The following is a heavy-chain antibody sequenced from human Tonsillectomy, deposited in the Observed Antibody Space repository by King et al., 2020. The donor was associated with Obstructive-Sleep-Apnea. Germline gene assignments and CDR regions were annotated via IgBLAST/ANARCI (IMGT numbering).Heavy chain of an antibody. Sequence: VQLQQWGAGLLKPSETLSLTCAVYGGSFSGYYWSWIRQPPGKGLEWIGEINHSGSTNYNPSLKSRVTISVDTSKNQFSLKLSSVTAADTAVYYCARGGTGATTIWMGYYFDYWGQGTLVTVSS. CDR1: GGSFSGYY. J-gene: IGHJ4*02. CDR3: ARGGTGATTIWMGYYFDY. CDR2: INHSGST. D-gene: IGHD1-26*01. V-gene: IGHV4-34*01.